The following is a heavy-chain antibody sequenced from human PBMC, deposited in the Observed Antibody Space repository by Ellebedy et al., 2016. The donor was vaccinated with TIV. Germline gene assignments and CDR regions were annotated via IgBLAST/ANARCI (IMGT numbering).Heavy chain of an antibody. J-gene: IGHJ5*02. CDR1: GFNFRSYW. CDR2: IRQEGAEI. CDR3: ARRASYGDYAVQVNPWFDP. V-gene: IGHV3-7*01. Sequence: PGGSLRLSCAASGFNFRSYWMTWVRQAPGKGLEWVAKIRQEGAEIYYVESVKGRFTISRDNAKNSLFLQMTSLRVEDTAVYYCARRASYGDYAVQVNPWFDPWGQGTLVTVSS. D-gene: IGHD4-17*01.